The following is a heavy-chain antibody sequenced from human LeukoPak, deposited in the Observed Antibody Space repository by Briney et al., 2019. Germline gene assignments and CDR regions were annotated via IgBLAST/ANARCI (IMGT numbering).Heavy chain of an antibody. CDR2: IYYSGST. Sequence: SETLSLTCTVSGCSLSSYYWSWIRQPPGKGLEWIGYIYYSGSTNYNPSLKSRVTISVDTSKNQFSLKLSSVTAADTAVYYCARGGDSSSWYGWHYYYGMDVWGQGTTVTVSS. V-gene: IGHV4-59*01. D-gene: IGHD6-13*01. CDR3: ARGGDSSSWYGWHYYYGMDV. J-gene: IGHJ6*02. CDR1: GCSLSSYY.